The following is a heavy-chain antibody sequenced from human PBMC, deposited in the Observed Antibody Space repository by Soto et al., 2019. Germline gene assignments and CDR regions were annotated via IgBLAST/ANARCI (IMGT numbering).Heavy chain of an antibody. CDR2: ISSSSSTI. Sequence: EVQLVESGGGLVQPGGSLRLSCAASGFTFSSYSMNWVRQAPGKGLEWVSYISSSSSTIYYADSVKGRFTISRDNANNTPSLQMNSLRDADTAVYYCASEGVNLTWFDPWGQGTLVTLSS. J-gene: IGHJ5*02. D-gene: IGHD3-16*02. CDR1: GFTFSSYS. V-gene: IGHV3-48*02. CDR3: ASEGVNLTWFDP.